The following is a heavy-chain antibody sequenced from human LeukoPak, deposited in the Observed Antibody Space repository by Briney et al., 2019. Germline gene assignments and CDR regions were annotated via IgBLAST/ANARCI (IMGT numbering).Heavy chain of an antibody. CDR2: ISGSGGST. D-gene: IGHD3-10*01. CDR1: GFTFSSYA. V-gene: IGHV3-23*01. CDR3: AKWFFPGITMVRGVPGGYDY. Sequence: GGSLRLSCAASGFTFSSYAMSWVRQAPGKGLEWVSAISGSGGSTYYADSVKGRFTISRDNSKNTLYLQMNSLRAEDTAVYYCAKWFFPGITMVRGVPGGYDYWGQGTLVTVSS. J-gene: IGHJ4*02.